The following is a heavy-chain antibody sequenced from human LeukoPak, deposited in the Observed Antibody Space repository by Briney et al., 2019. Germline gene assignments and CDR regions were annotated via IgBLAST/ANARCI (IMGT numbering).Heavy chain of an antibody. V-gene: IGHV4-34*11. D-gene: IGHD3-10*01. CDR1: GGSFSGYY. CDR3: ARDLWFGESADAFNI. CDR2: IYYSGST. J-gene: IGHJ3*02. Sequence: PSETLSLTCAVYGGSFSGYYWSWIRQPPGKGLEWIGYIYYSGSTNYNPSLKSRVTLSVDTSKNQFSLNLSSVTAADTAVYYCARDLWFGESADAFNIWGQGTMVTVSS.